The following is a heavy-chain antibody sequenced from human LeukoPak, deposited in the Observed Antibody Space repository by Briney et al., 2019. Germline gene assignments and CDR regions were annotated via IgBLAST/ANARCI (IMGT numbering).Heavy chain of an antibody. CDR1: GGSFSGYY. D-gene: IGHD6-19*01. Sequence: SETLSLTCAVYGGSFSGYYWSWIRQPAGKGLEWIGRIYTSGSTNYNPSLKSRVTMSVDTSKNQFSLKLSSVTAADTAVYYCARDLSSGWSRGYWFDPWGQGTLVTVSS. J-gene: IGHJ5*02. CDR2: IYTSGST. CDR3: ARDLSSGWSRGYWFDP. V-gene: IGHV4-4*07.